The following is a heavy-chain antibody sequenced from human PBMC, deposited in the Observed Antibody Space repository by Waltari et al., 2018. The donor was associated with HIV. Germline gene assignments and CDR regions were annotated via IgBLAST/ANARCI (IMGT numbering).Heavy chain of an antibody. J-gene: IGHJ4*02. V-gene: IGHV5-51*03. Sequence: EVQLVQSGAEVKKPGESLKISCKGSGYIFTKHWIAGVRQMPGRSLDWMGIIYPGDSDTRYSPSFQGQVTISADKSNNITYLQWNSLKASDTAIYYCARFSRDDYGGNFHFFDSWGQGTLVSVSS. CDR1: GYIFTKHW. CDR3: ARFSRDDYGGNFHFFDS. D-gene: IGHD4-17*01. CDR2: IYPGDSDT.